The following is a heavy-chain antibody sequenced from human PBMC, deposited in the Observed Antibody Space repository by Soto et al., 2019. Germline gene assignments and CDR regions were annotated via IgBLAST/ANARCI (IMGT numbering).Heavy chain of an antibody. Sequence: SETLSLTCAVSGGSISSGGYSWSWIRQPPGKGLEWIGYIYHSGSTYYNPSLKSRVTISVDRSKNQFSLKLSSVTAADTAVYYCARTTRGCDFFDYWGQRLLVTVS. V-gene: IGHV4-30-2*01. CDR1: GGSISSGGYS. CDR2: IYHSGST. CDR3: ARTTRGCDFFDY. J-gene: IGHJ4*02.